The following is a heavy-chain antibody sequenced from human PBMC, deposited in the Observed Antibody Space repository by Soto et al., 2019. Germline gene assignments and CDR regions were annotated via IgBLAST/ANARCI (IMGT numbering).Heavy chain of an antibody. J-gene: IGHJ4*02. D-gene: IGHD6-25*01. CDR1: GYTFISFD. Sequence: QVQLVQSGAEVKKPGASVRVSCQASGYTFISFDINWVRQATGQGLGGMGWMNPNTGNTGYEQKFQGRVTMTRNTSIGTAYMELSSLTSEDTAVYYCARRKERSGPYYLDSWGQGTLVTVSS. CDR2: MNPNTGNT. CDR3: ARRKERSGPYYLDS. V-gene: IGHV1-8*01.